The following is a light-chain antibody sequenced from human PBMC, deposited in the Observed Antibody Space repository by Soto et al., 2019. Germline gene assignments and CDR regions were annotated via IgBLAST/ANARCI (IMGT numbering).Light chain of an antibody. V-gene: IGLV3-27*01. J-gene: IGLJ3*02. CDR1: VLAKKY. CDR2: KDT. CDR3: YSATNNTLGV. Sequence: SYELTQPSSVSVSPGQTARITCSGDVLAKKYVRWFQQKPGQAPMVVIYKDTERPAGLPERFSGSSSGTTVTLTISGAQVDDEADYYCYSATNNTLGVFGGGTKVTVL.